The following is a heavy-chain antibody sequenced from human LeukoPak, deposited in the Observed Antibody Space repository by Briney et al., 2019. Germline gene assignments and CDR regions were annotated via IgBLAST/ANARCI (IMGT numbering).Heavy chain of an antibody. CDR2: ISGSGDNT. CDR3: AKVTYGSGTYGAFDY. CDR1: GFTFTNYA. D-gene: IGHD3-10*01. V-gene: IGHV3-23*01. Sequence: GGSLRLSCAASGFTFTNYAMSWVRQAPGKGLEWVSTISGSGDNTYYADSVKGRFTISRDNSKNTLYLQMNSLRAEDTAVYYCAKVTYGSGTYGAFDYWGQGTLVTVSS. J-gene: IGHJ4*02.